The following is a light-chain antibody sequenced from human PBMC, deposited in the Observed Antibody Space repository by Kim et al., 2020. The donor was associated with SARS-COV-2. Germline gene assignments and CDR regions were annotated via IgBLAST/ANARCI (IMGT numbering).Light chain of an antibody. V-gene: IGKV3-15*01. Sequence: SVSPGERVTFSCRASQSVSSYVAWYQQKSGQAPRLLIFGASTRATGIPARFSGSGSGTEFTLTISSLQSEDVAVYYCQQNHDWLTFGGGTKVDIK. J-gene: IGKJ4*01. CDR1: QSVSSY. CDR3: QQNHDWLT. CDR2: GAS.